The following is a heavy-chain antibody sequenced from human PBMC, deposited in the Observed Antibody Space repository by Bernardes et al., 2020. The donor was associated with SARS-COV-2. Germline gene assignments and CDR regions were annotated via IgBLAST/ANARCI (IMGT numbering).Heavy chain of an antibody. CDR2: INPNGGGT. CDR3: ARGPSDGFWPDY. J-gene: IGHJ4*02. CDR1: GYIFSDYY. D-gene: IGHD4-17*01. Sequence: ASVKVSCKASGYIFSDYYIHWVRQAPGQGLEWMGWINPNGGGTNYAQNFQGRVIMTRDTSISTAYMELRRLKSDDAAVYYCARGPSDGFWPDYWGQGALVTVSS. V-gene: IGHV1-2*02.